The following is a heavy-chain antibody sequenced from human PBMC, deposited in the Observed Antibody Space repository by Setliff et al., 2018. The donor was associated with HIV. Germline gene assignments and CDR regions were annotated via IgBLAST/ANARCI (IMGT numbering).Heavy chain of an antibody. CDR2: IDHRGRP. J-gene: IGHJ4*02. CDR3: ARDVMDLVISVYGF. D-gene: IGHD3-22*01. V-gene: IGHV4-34*01. CDR1: GGSFSDYY. Sequence: SETLSLTCGIYGGSFSDYYWSWIRQPPGKGLEWIGEIDHRGRPKYNPSLNDRATISLETYENQFSLKLNSVTAADTAVYYCARDVMDLVISVYGFWGQGIPVTVSS.